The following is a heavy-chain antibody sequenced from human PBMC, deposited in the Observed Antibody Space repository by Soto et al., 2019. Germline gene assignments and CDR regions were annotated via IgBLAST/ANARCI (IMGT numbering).Heavy chain of an antibody. CDR1: GGSISTHSYH. V-gene: IGHV4-39*01. Sequence: SEPMSLPCTASGGSISTHSYHWGWIRKHPGKGLEWIGSMYSSGSTYYNQSLKNRVTMSVDTSQTQFSLKLSSVTAADTAVYYCARLLVMVATTNPSQKDYWGQGTLVTVSS. CDR3: ARLLVMVATTNPSQKDY. J-gene: IGHJ4*02. D-gene: IGHD5-12*01. CDR2: MYSSGST.